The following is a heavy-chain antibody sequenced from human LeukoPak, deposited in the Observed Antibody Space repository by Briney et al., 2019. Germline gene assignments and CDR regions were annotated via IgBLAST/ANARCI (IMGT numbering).Heavy chain of an antibody. CDR2: INHSGST. CDR1: GGSFSGYY. CDR3: ARGRYYDFWSGYYDRPWYFDY. V-gene: IGHV4-34*01. J-gene: IGHJ4*02. Sequence: PSETLSLTCAVYGGSFSGYYWSWIRQPPGKGLEWIGEINHSGSTNYNPSLKSRVTIPVDTSKNQFSLKLSSVTAADTAVYYCARGRYYDFWSGYYDRPWYFDYWGQGTLVTVSS. D-gene: IGHD3-3*01.